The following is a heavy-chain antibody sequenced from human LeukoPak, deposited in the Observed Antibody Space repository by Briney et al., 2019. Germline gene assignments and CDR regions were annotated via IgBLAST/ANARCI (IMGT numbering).Heavy chain of an antibody. D-gene: IGHD3-22*01. CDR2: IYYSGST. V-gene: IGHV4-59*12. Sequence: SETLSLTCTVSGGSISSYYWSWIRQPPGKGLEWIGYIYYSGSTNYNPSLKSRVTMSVDTSKNQFSLKLTSVTAADTAVYYCARDFDSSGYGDFYFYMDVWGKGTTVTISS. CDR1: GGSISSYY. J-gene: IGHJ6*03. CDR3: ARDFDSSGYGDFYFYMDV.